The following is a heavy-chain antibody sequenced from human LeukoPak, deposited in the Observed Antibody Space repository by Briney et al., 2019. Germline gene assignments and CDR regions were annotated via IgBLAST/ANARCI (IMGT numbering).Heavy chain of an antibody. CDR2: ISYDGSNK. V-gene: IGHV3-30*04. CDR1: GFTFSSYA. CDR3: AKGYGTTGTASSNWFDP. D-gene: IGHD1-1*01. J-gene: IGHJ5*02. Sequence: PGGSLRLSCAASGFTFSSYAMHWVRQAPGKGLEWVAVISYDGSNKYYADSVKGRFTISRDNSKNTLYLQMNSLRVEDTAVYYCAKGYGTTGTASSNWFDPWGQGTLVTVSS.